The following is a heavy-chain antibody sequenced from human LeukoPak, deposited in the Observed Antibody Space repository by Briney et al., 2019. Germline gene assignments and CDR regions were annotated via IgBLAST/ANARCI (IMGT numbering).Heavy chain of an antibody. CDR2: IYPDDSDT. V-gene: IGHV5-51*01. CDR3: ARREMATMQDAFDI. D-gene: IGHD5-24*01. CDR1: GYSFTNYW. J-gene: IGHJ3*02. Sequence: GESLKISCKGSGYSFTNYWIGWVRQMPGKGLEWMGIIYPDDSDTRYSPSFQGQVTISADKSTNTAYLQWTNLKASDSAMYYCARREMATMQDAFDIWGQGTMVTVSS.